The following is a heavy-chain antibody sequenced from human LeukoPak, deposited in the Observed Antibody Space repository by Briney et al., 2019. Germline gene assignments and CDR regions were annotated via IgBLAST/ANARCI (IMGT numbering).Heavy chain of an antibody. J-gene: IGHJ4*02. Sequence: GGSLRLSCAASGFTFSSYWMHWVRQAPGKGLVWVSRINSDGSSTSYADSVKGRFTISRDNAKNTLYPQMNRLRAEDTAVYYCARDLDYDSSGYPVDYWGQGTLVTVSS. V-gene: IGHV3-74*01. CDR2: INSDGSST. CDR1: GFTFSSYW. CDR3: ARDLDYDSSGYPVDY. D-gene: IGHD3-22*01.